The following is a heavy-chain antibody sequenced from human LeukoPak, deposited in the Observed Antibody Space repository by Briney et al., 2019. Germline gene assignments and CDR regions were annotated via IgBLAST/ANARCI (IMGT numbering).Heavy chain of an antibody. J-gene: IGHJ5*02. Sequence: ASETLSLTCTVSGYSISSGYYWGWIRQPPGKGLEWIGSIYHSGSTYYNPSLKSRVTISVDTSKNQFSLKLSSVTAADTAVYYCARNLIVVVPAAIIWFDPWGQGTLVTVSS. CDR3: ARNLIVVVPAAIIWFDP. D-gene: IGHD2-2*02. CDR2: IYHSGST. CDR1: GYSISSGYY. V-gene: IGHV4-38-2*02.